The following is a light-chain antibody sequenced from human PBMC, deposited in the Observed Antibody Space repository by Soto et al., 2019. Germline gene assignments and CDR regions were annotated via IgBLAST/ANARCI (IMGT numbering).Light chain of an antibody. J-gene: IGKJ5*01. Sequence: EIVMTQSPATLSVSPGERATLSCRASQSVGSNLAWYQQKRGQAPRLLIYGASTRATGIPARFSGSGSGTDFTLTISSLEPEDFAVYYCQQRSNWPITFGQGTRLEIK. CDR1: QSVGSN. CDR2: GAS. CDR3: QQRSNWPIT. V-gene: IGKV3-15*01.